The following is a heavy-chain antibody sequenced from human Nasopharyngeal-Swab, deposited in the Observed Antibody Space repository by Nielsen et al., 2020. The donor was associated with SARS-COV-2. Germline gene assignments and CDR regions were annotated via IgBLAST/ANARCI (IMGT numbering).Heavy chain of an antibody. V-gene: IGHV3-74*03. J-gene: IGHJ4*02. Sequence: VRQAPGKGLVWVSRINSDGSTTMYADSVKGRFTISRDNAKDMLYLQMNSQRAEDTAVYYCARVPFYSSGWYGVDYFDYWGQGTLVTVSS. CDR2: INSDGSTT. CDR3: ARVPFYSSGWYGVDYFDY. D-gene: IGHD6-19*01.